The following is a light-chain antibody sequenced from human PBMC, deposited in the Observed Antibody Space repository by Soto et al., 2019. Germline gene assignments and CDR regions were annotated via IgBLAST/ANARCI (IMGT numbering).Light chain of an antibody. CDR2: GAS. CDR3: QQNNKWPPVT. Sequence: EVVRTQSPATVSMSPGEGVTLSCRASQTISNDLAWYQQKPGQAPRLLIYGASTRATGVPARFSGGGSGTEFTLTSISLQSEDFAFYYCQQNNKWPPVTFGGGNKVEIK. V-gene: IGKV3-15*01. J-gene: IGKJ4*01. CDR1: QTISND.